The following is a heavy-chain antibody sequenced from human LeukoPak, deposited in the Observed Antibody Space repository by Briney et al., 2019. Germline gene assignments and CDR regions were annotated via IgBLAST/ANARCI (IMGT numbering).Heavy chain of an antibody. CDR3: ARPYYDIWSAYVC. CDR2: ISNGGGST. V-gene: IGHV3-64*01. D-gene: IGHD3-3*01. J-gene: IGHJ4*02. Sequence: QSGGSLRLSCAASGFTFSSYAMHWVRQAPGKGLEYVSAISNGGGSTHYANSVKGRFTISRDNSKNTLYLQMGSLRAEDMAVYYCARPYYDIWSAYVCWGQGTLVTVSS. CDR1: GFTFSSYA.